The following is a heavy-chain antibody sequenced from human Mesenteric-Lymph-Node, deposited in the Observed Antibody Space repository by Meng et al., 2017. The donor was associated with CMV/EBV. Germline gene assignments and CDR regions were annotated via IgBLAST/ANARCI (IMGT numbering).Heavy chain of an antibody. Sequence: CAASAFTVSSTYMSWVRQAPGKGLEWVSVIYSGGSTYYADSVKGRFTISRDNSKNTLYLQMNSLRAEDTAVYYCAREYIAAAGTEFYWGQGTLVTVSS. CDR3: AREYIAAAGTEFY. CDR2: IYSGGST. J-gene: IGHJ4*02. D-gene: IGHD6-13*01. CDR1: AFTVSSTY. V-gene: IGHV3-66*01.